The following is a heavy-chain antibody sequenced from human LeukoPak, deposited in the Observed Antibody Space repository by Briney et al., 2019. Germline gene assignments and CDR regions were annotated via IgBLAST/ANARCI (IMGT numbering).Heavy chain of an antibody. CDR3: AREVCSSTSCYYYNAFDI. Sequence: GGSLRLSCAASGFTFSSYSMNWVRQAPGEGLEWVSSISSSSSYIYYADSVKGRFTISRDNAKNSLYLQMNSLRAEDTAVYYCAREVCSSTSCYYYNAFDIWGQGTMVTVSS. D-gene: IGHD2-2*01. J-gene: IGHJ3*02. V-gene: IGHV3-21*01. CDR1: GFTFSSYS. CDR2: ISSSSSYI.